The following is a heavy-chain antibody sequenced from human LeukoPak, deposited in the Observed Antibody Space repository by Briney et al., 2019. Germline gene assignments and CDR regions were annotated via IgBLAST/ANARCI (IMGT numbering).Heavy chain of an antibody. D-gene: IGHD6-19*01. CDR3: AKEMSGMAVAGLDC. CDR1: GFTFDDYA. J-gene: IGHJ4*02. V-gene: IGHV3-9*03. Sequence: PGRSLRLSCAASGFTFDDYAMHWVPQAPGKGLEGVSGISWNSGSIGYADSVKGRFTISRDNAKNSLDLQMNRLSAEHMALCYCAKEMSGMAVAGLDCWGQPTLNTV. CDR2: ISWNSGSI.